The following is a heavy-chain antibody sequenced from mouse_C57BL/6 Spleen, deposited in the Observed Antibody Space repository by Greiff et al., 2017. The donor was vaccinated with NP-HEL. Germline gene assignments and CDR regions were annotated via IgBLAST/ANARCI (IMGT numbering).Heavy chain of an antibody. J-gene: IGHJ3*01. CDR2: IRLKSDNYAT. Sequence: EVKLVESGGGLVQPGGSMKLSCVASGFTFSNYWMNWVRQSPEKGLEWVAQIRLKSDNYATHYAESVKGRFTISRDDSKSSVYLQMNNLRAEDTGIYYCTASYYGNYVAWCAYWGQGTLVTVSA. V-gene: IGHV6-3*01. CDR1: GFTFSNYW. CDR3: TASYYGNYVAWCAY. D-gene: IGHD2-1*01.